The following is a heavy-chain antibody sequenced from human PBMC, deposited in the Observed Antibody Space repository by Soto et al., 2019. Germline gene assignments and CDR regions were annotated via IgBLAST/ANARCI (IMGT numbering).Heavy chain of an antibody. J-gene: IGHJ6*02. CDR3: AKDLLGPGRAYGMDV. Sequence: GGSLRLSCAASGFTFSSDWMHWVRQAPGKGLEWVAVISNDGSNKYYVDSVKGRFTISRDNSKNTLYLQMNSLRAEDTAVYYCAKDLLGPGRAYGMDVWGQGTTVTVS. CDR1: GFTFSSDW. CDR2: ISNDGSNK. D-gene: IGHD7-27*01. V-gene: IGHV3-30*18.